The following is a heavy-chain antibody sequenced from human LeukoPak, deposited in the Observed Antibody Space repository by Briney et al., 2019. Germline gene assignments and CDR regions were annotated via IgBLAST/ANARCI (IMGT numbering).Heavy chain of an antibody. CDR2: INPSGGST. V-gene: IGHV1-46*01. Sequence: VASVKVSCKASGYTFTSYYMHWVRQAPGQGLEWMGIINPSGGSTSYARKFQGRVTMTRDTSTSTVYMELSSLRSEDTAVYYCARIYYDSSGYHEQDFDYWGQGTLVTVSS. D-gene: IGHD3-22*01. J-gene: IGHJ4*02. CDR3: ARIYYDSSGYHEQDFDY. CDR1: GYTFTSYY.